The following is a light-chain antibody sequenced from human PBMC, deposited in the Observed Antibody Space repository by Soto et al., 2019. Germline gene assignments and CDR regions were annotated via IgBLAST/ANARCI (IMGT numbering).Light chain of an antibody. J-gene: IGKJ1*01. CDR1: HTLLHSDGYNY. CDR3: QQYGSSRT. CDR2: LVS. V-gene: IGKV2-28*01. Sequence: SCRSSHTLLHSDGYNYLNWYLQKPGQSPQLLIYLVSNRASGVPERFSGSGSGTDFTLKISRVEAEDVAVYYCQQYGSSRTFGQGTKVDIK.